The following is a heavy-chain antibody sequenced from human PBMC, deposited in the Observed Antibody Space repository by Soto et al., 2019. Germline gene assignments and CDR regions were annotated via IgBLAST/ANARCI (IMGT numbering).Heavy chain of an antibody. Sequence: PSETLSLTCTVSGGSTSSYYWSWIRQPPGKGLEWIGYIYDSGSTNYNPSLKSRVTISVDTSKNQFSLKLISVTAADTAVYYCARSGRIVVVPAAIAYFDYWGQGSLVTVSS. CDR2: IYDSGST. V-gene: IGHV4-59*01. CDR3: ARSGRIVVVPAAIAYFDY. CDR1: GGSTSSYY. D-gene: IGHD2-2*01. J-gene: IGHJ4*02.